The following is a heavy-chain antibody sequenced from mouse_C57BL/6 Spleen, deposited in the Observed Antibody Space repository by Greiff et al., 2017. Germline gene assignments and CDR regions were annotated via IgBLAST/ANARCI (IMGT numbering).Heavy chain of an antibody. J-gene: IGHJ4*01. Sequence: VQLQQPGTELVKPGASVKLSCKASGYTFTSYWMHWVKQRPGQGLEWIGNINPSNGGTNYNEKFKSKATLTVDKSSSTAYMQLSSLTSEDSAVYYCARSGGRYDGYYEAMDYWGQGTSVTVSS. CDR2: INPSNGGT. D-gene: IGHD2-3*01. V-gene: IGHV1-53*01. CDR3: ARSGGRYDGYYEAMDY. CDR1: GYTFTSYW.